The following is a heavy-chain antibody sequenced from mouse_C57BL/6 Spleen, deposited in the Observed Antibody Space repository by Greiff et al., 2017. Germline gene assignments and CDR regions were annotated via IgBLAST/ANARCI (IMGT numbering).Heavy chain of an antibody. CDR2: INPNNGGT. CDR1: GYTFTDYN. D-gene: IGHD2-1*01. V-gene: IGHV1-22*01. J-gene: IGHJ2*01. CDR3: ARERDGNYYDFDY. Sequence: EVQVVESGPELVKPGASVKMSCKASGYTFTDYNMHWVKQSHGKSLEWIGYINPNNGGTSYNQKFKGKATLTLNKSSSTAYMELRSLTSEDSAVYYCARERDGNYYDFDYWGQGTTLTVSS.